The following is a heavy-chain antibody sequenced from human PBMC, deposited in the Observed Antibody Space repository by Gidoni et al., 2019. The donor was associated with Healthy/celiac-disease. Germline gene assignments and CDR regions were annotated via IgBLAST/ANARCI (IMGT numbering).Heavy chain of an antibody. J-gene: IGHJ4*02. CDR1: GGTFSSYA. D-gene: IGHD5-12*01. V-gene: IGHV1-69*06. Sequence: QVQLVQSVAEVKKPGYSVKVSCKASGGTFSSYAISWVRQAPGQGLEWMGGIIPIFGTANYAQKFQGRVTITADKSTNTAYMELSSLRSEDTAVYYCAREGGYKIGLALLWGQGTLVTVSS. CDR3: AREGGYKIGLALL. CDR2: IIPIFGTA.